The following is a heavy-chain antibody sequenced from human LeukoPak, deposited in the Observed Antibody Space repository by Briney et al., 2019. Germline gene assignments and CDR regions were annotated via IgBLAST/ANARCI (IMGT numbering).Heavy chain of an antibody. V-gene: IGHV4-59*11. CDR1: GSSITSHY. J-gene: IGHJ3*02. CDR3: ARGTYSFSFDM. D-gene: IGHD2-21*01. CDR2: IQYSGST. Sequence: SETLSLTCGVSGSSITSHYRSWLRQPPGKGLELIGYIQYSGSTNYNPSLRSRVTISLDMPKNQFSLKVTSVTAADTALYFCARGTYSFSFDMWGQGTLVTVSS.